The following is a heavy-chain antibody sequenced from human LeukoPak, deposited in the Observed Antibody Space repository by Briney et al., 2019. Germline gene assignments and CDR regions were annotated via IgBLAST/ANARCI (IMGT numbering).Heavy chain of an antibody. V-gene: IGHV4-4*08. Sequence: SETLSLTCTVSGGSISSYYWSWIRQPPGKGLEWIGRIYTSGSTNYNPSLKSLVTISVDTSKNQFSLKLSSVTAADTAVYYCARERRQLVSSQLKYFQHWGQGTLVTVSS. CDR2: IYTSGST. CDR3: ARERRQLVSSQLKYFQH. D-gene: IGHD6-13*01. CDR1: GGSISSYY. J-gene: IGHJ1*01.